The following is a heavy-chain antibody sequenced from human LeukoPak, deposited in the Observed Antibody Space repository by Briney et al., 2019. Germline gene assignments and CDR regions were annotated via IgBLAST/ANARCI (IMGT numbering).Heavy chain of an antibody. J-gene: IGHJ4*02. CDR1: GFXFSTSW. CDR2: IDTGGKT. D-gene: IGHD2-15*01. Sequence: PGGSLRLSCAASGFXFSTSWISWVRQAPGKGLEWVSSIDTGGKTYYTDSVKGRFTISRDNSRNTLYLQMNSLRADDTAVYYCARQIVVVLAATNYFDYWGQGTLVTVSS. CDR3: ARQIVVVLAATNYFDY. V-gene: IGHV3-23*01.